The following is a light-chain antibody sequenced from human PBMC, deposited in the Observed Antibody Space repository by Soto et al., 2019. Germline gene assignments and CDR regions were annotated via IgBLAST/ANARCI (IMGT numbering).Light chain of an antibody. CDR1: QSISSW. V-gene: IGKV1-5*03. CDR3: QHYDGYSALT. J-gene: IGKJ4*01. CDR2: GAS. Sequence: DIQMTQSPSTLSASVGDRVIITCRASQSISSWLAWYQQKPGKAPKLLIYGASSLDSGVPSRFSGSRSGTEFTLTISSLQPDDFATYYCQHYDGYSALTFGGGTKVETK.